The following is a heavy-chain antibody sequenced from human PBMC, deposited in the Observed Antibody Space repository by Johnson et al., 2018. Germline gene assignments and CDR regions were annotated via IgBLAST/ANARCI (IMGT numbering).Heavy chain of an antibody. J-gene: IGHJ6*03. CDR1: GFNFSSYG. Sequence: QLVESGGGVVQPGRSLRLSCAASGFNFSSYGMHWVRQAPGKGLEWVAVISYDGSKKEYADSVKGRFTIFRDNPKNTLNLQMNSLGVEDTAVYYCTRDQRPGIRRGNYFYMEVWGKGTTVIVSS. V-gene: IGHV3-30*03. CDR2: ISYDGSKK. CDR3: TRDQRPGIRRGNYFYMEV. D-gene: IGHD2-21*01.